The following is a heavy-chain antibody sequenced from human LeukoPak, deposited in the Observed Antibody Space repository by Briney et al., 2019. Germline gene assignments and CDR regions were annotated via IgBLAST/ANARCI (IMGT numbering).Heavy chain of an antibody. D-gene: IGHD3-3*01. CDR1: GFTFSDYY. V-gene: IGHV3-11*01. CDR2: ISSSGSTI. Sequence: GGSLRLSCAASGFTFSDYYMSWLRQAPGKGVEWVSYISSSGSTIYYADSVKGRFTISRDNAKNSLYLQMNSLRAEDTAVYYCAREGIFGALDYWGQGTLVTVSS. J-gene: IGHJ4*02. CDR3: AREGIFGALDY.